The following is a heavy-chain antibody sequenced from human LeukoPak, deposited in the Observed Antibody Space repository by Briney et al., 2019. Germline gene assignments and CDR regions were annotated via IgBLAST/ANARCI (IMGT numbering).Heavy chain of an antibody. CDR2: IYHSGST. J-gene: IGHJ5*02. CDR3: ARHGRLRGNWFDP. CDR1: GYSISSGYY. Sequence: SETLSLTCTVSGYSISSGYYWGWIRQPPGKGLEWIGSIYHSGSTYYNPSLKSRVTISVNTSKNQFSLKLSSVTAADTAVYYCARHGRLRGNWFDPWGQGTLVTVSS. V-gene: IGHV4-38-2*02. D-gene: IGHD4-17*01.